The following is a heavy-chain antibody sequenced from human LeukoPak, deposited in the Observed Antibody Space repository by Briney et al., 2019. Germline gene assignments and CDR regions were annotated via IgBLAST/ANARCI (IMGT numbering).Heavy chain of an antibody. J-gene: IGHJ4*02. CDR3: ARSVGATLSAGY. CDR1: GGTFSSYG. Sequence: GSSVKVSCKASGGTFSSYGISWVRQAPGQGLEWMGWISAYNGNTNYAQKLQGRVTMTTDTSTSTAYMELRSLRSDDTAVYYCARSVGATLSAGYWGQGTLVTVSS. D-gene: IGHD1-26*01. CDR2: ISAYNGNT. V-gene: IGHV1-18*01.